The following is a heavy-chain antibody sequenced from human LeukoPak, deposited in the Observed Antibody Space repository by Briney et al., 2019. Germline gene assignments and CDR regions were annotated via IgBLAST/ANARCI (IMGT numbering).Heavy chain of an antibody. CDR2: ISSNGGST. Sequence: GGSLRLSCAASGFTFSSYAMHWVRQAPGKGLEYVSAISSNGGSTYYANSVKGRFTISRDNSKNTLYLQMGSLRAEDMAVYYCAREGYTVTYFYFDYWGQGTLVTVSS. CDR3: AREGYTVTYFYFDY. V-gene: IGHV3-64*01. J-gene: IGHJ4*02. D-gene: IGHD4-11*01. CDR1: GFTFSSYA.